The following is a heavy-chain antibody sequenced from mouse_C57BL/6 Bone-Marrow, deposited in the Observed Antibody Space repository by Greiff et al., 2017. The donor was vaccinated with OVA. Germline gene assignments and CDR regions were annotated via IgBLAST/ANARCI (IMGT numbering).Heavy chain of an antibody. CDR2: IHPNSGST. CDR1: GYTFTSYW. CDR3: ARSPLLRDYYAMDY. J-gene: IGHJ4*01. Sequence: QVQLQQPGAELVKPGASVKLSCKASGYTFTSYWMHWVKQRPGQGLEWIGMIHPNSGSTNYNEKFKSKATLTVDKSSSTAYMQLSSLTSEDSAVDYCARSPLLRDYYAMDYWGQGTSVTVSS. D-gene: IGHD1-2*01. V-gene: IGHV1-64*01.